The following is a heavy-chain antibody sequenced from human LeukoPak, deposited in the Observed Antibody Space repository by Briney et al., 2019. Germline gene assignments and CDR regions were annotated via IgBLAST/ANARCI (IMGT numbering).Heavy chain of an antibody. J-gene: IGHJ4*02. Sequence: PGGSLRLSCAASGFTFSSYSMNWVRQAPGKGLEWVSSISSSSSYIYYADSVKGRFTISRDNAKNSLYLQMASLRGEDTAVYYCARAPREGFSGSYHDYWGQGTLVTVSS. D-gene: IGHD1-26*01. V-gene: IGHV3-21*01. CDR1: GFTFSSYS. CDR2: ISSSSSYI. CDR3: ARAPREGFSGSYHDY.